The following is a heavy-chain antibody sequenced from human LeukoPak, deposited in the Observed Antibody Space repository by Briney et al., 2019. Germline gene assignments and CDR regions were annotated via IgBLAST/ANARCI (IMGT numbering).Heavy chain of an antibody. CDR2: IYYSGST. CDR1: GGSISSYY. Sequence: PSETLSLTCTVSGGSISSYYWSWIRQPPGKGLEWIGYIYYSGSTNYNPSLKSRVTISVDTSKNQFSLKLSSVTAADTAVYYCARKRGGYLYYFDYWGQGTLVTVSS. J-gene: IGHJ4*02. V-gene: IGHV4-59*01. D-gene: IGHD3-22*01. CDR3: ARKRGGYLYYFDY.